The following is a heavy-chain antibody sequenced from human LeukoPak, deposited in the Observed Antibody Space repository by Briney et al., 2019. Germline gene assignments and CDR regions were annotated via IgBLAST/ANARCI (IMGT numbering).Heavy chain of an antibody. V-gene: IGHV4-34*01. CDR3: ARGSTYYDFWSGYHFDY. J-gene: IGHJ4*02. CDR1: GGSFSGYY. Sequence: SETLSLTCAVYGGSFSGYYWNWIRQPPGKGLEWIGEINHSGRTNYNPSIKSRVTISVDTSKNQFSLKLSSVTAADTAVYYCARGSTYYDFWSGYHFDYWGQGTLVTVSS. CDR2: INHSGRT. D-gene: IGHD3-3*01.